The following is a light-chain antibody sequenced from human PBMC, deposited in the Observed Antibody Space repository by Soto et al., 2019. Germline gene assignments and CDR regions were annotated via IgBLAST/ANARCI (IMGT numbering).Light chain of an antibody. Sequence: QSALTQPRSVSGSPGQSVTISCSGTSSDVGGYEYVSWYQQHPGKAPRLLIYHVGQRPSGVPDRFSGSKSGNTASLTVSGLQPEDEADYHCSSYAGSNIPVIFGGGTKVTVL. CDR3: SSYAGSNIPVI. V-gene: IGLV2-11*01. CDR1: SSDVGGYEY. CDR2: HVG. J-gene: IGLJ2*01.